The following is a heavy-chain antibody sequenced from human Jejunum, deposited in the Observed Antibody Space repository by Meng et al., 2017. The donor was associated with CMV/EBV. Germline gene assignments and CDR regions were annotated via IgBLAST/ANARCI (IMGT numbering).Heavy chain of an antibody. V-gene: IGHV1-18*01. D-gene: IGHD3-9*01. Sequence: QVQLGQSVAEGKKHGASVKVSCKASGYTFTSYGLSWVRQAPGQGLEWMGWISTYNGNTNYAQKLQGRVTMTTDTSTSTVYMEVRSLRSDDTAVYYCARVWNYDILTGYYTHYFDYWGQGTLVTVSS. CDR3: ARVWNYDILTGYYTHYFDY. CDR1: GYTFTSYG. CDR2: ISTYNGNT. J-gene: IGHJ4*02.